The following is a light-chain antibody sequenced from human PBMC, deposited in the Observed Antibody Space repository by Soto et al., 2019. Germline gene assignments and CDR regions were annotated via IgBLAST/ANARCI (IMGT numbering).Light chain of an antibody. CDR2: KAS. V-gene: IGKV1-5*03. CDR1: QSISSW. J-gene: IGKJ1*01. Sequence: DIPMTQSPSTLSAYVGDRVTITCRASQSISSWLAWYQQKPGKAPKLLIYKASSLESGVPSRFSGSGSGTEFTLTIDSLQPDDFATYYCQQYNSYSAFGQGTKVEIK. CDR3: QQYNSYSA.